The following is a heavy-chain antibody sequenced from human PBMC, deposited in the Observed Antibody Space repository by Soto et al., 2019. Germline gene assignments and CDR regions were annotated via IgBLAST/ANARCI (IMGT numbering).Heavy chain of an antibody. CDR2: ISAYNGNT. D-gene: IGHD1-26*01. CDR1: GYTFTSYG. V-gene: IGHV1-18*01. J-gene: IGHJ6*02. CDR3: ARDWGATADSRYGMDV. Sequence: ASVTVSCQASGYTFTSYGVSWVRQAPGQGLEWMGWISAYNGNTNYAQKLQGRVTMTTDTSTSTAYMELRSLRSDDTAVYYCARDWGATADSRYGMDVWGQGTTVTVSS.